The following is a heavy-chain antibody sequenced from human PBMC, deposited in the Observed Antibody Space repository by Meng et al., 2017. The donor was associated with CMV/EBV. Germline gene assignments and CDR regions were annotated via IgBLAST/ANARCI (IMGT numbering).Heavy chain of an antibody. CDR3: ARVLRYFDWSSLGY. CDR2: INPNSGGT. CDR1: GYTFTSYY. Sequence: ASVKVSCKASGYTFTSYYMHWVRQAPGQGLEWMGWINPNSGGTNYAQRFQGRVTMTRDTSISTAYMELSRLRSDDTAVYYCARVLRYFDWSSLGYWGQGTLVTVSS. V-gene: IGHV1-2*02. J-gene: IGHJ4*02. D-gene: IGHD3-9*01.